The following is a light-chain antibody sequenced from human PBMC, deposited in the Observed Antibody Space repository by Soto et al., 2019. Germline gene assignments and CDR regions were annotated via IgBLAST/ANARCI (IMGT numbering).Light chain of an antibody. CDR1: SSNIGNNY. V-gene: IGLV1-51*01. CDR3: GTWDSSLSVWV. CDR2: DSD. J-gene: IGLJ3*02. Sequence: QSLLTQPPSVSAAPGQKVTISCSGDSSNIGNNYVSWYQQLPTTAPKLLIYDSDKRPSGIPDRFSGSKSGTSATLGITGLQTGDEADYYCGTWDSSLSVWVFGGGTKLTVL.